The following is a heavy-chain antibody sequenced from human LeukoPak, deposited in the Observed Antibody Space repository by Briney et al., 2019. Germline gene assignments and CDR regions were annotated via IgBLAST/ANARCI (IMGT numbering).Heavy chain of an antibody. D-gene: IGHD6-19*01. J-gene: IGHJ5*02. V-gene: IGHV3-23*01. CDR2: ISGSGGST. CDR3: AKDRSAVAGTGTLVVFDP. Sequence: GGSLRLSCAASGFTFSSYAMSWVRQAPGKGLEWVSAISGSGGSTYYADSVKGRFTISRDNSKNTLYLQMNSLRAEDTAVYYCAKDRSAVAGTGTLVVFDPWGQGTLVIVSS. CDR1: GFTFSSYA.